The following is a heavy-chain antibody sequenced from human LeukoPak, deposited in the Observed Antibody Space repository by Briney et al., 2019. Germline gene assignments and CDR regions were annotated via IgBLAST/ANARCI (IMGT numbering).Heavy chain of an antibody. Sequence: GGSLRLSCAASGFTFSSYSMNWVRQTPGEGLEWVSDISGSSSTTHYADSVKGRFTISRDNAKNSLYLQMNSLRDEDTAVYYCARRFDYWGQGTLVTVSS. CDR1: GFTFSSYS. J-gene: IGHJ4*02. CDR2: ISGSSSTT. CDR3: ARRFDY. V-gene: IGHV3-48*02.